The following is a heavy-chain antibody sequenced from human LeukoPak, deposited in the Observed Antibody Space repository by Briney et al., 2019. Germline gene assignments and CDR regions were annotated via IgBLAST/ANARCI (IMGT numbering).Heavy chain of an antibody. D-gene: IGHD1-20*01. J-gene: IGHJ4*02. CDR1: GYSIGSGYY. CDR3: ARDQYNWNDERSFDY. V-gene: IGHV4-38-2*02. Sequence: SETLSLTCTVSGYSIGSGYYWGWIRQPPGKGLEWNGSIYHSGSTYYNPSLKSRVTISVDTSKNQFSLKLSSVTAADTAVYYCARDQYNWNDERSFDYWGQGTLVTVSS. CDR2: IYHSGST.